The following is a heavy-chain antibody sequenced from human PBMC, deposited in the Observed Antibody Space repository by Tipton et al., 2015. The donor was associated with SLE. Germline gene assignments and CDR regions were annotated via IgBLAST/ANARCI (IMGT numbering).Heavy chain of an antibody. Sequence: SLRLSCAASGFILSDHYMDWVRQAPGKGLEWVGRAENKAYSYTAEYAASVEGRFTISRDESKNSLYLQMNSLKTEDTAVYYCTRGPEAATTRGNWFDPWGQGTLVTVSS. CDR1: GFILSDHY. J-gene: IGHJ5*02. CDR2: AENKAYSYTA. V-gene: IGHV3-72*01. CDR3: TRGPEAATTRGNWFDP. D-gene: IGHD1-1*01.